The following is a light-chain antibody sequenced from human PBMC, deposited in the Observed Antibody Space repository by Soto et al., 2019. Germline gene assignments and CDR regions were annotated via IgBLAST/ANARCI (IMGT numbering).Light chain of an antibody. CDR1: SSDVGGYNF. CDR2: EVS. V-gene: IGLV2-14*01. Sequence: QSALAQPASVSGSPGQSITISCTGTSSDVGGYNFVSWYQQHPGRAPKLLIYEVSRRPSGVSNRFSGSKSGDTASLTISGLQAEDEADYYCYSYRGHYTRVFGNGTKVTVL. J-gene: IGLJ1*01. CDR3: YSYRGHYTRV.